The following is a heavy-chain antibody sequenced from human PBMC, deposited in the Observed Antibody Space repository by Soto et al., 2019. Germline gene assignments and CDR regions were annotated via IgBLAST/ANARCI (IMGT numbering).Heavy chain of an antibody. CDR3: AREISVAGGHFDY. CDR1: GFTFSSYG. CDR2: ISSSSSTI. Sequence: SLRLSCTASGFTFSSYGMNWVRQAPGKGLEWVSSISSSSSTIYYADSVRGRFTISRDNAKNSLYLQMNSLRDEDLAVYYCAREISVAGGHFDYWGQGTLVTVS. D-gene: IGHD6-19*01. J-gene: IGHJ4*02. V-gene: IGHV3-48*02.